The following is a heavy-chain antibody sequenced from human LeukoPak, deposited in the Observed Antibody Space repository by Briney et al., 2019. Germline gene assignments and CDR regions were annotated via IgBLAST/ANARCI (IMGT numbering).Heavy chain of an antibody. J-gene: IGHJ3*02. V-gene: IGHV3-48*04. D-gene: IGHD2-15*01. CDR3: ARYIVVAGGDAFDI. CDR1: GFTFSSYS. Sequence: PGGSLRLSCAASGFTFSSYSMNWVRQAPGKGLEWVSYISGTGTTIYYAGSVKGRFTVSRDNAKNSLYLQMNSLRAEDTAVYYCARYIVVAGGDAFDIWGQGTMVTVSS. CDR2: ISGTGTTI.